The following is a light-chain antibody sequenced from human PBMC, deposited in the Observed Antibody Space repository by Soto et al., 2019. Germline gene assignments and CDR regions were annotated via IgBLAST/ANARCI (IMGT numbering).Light chain of an antibody. CDR3: CSYTTGSTLGV. CDR1: TSDIGNYNY. CDR2: DVS. V-gene: IGLV2-14*03. Sequence: QSALTQPASVSGSTGQSITISCTGTTSDIGNYNYVSWYQQHPDKAPKLIIYDVSDRPLGVSTRFSGSKSGNTASLTISGLQAEDEADYYCCSYTTGSTLGVFGGGTKLTVL. J-gene: IGLJ2*01.